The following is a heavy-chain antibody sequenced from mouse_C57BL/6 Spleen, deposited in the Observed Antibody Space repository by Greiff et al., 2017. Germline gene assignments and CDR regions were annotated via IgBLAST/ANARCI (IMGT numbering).Heavy chain of an antibody. Sequence: EVQGVESGPSLVRPSQTLSLTCTVTGFSINSDCYWIWIRQFPGNKLEYIGYTFYSGITYYNPSLESRTYITRDTSKNQFSLKLSSVTTEDTATYYCARGYLNWYFDVWGTGTTVTVSS. CDR3: ARGYLNWYFDV. V-gene: IGHV3-3*01. D-gene: IGHD2-12*01. CDR2: TFYSGIT. CDR1: GFSINSDCY. J-gene: IGHJ1*03.